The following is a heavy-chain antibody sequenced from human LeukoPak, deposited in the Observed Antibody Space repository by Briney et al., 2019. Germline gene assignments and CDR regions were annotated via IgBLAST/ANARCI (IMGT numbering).Heavy chain of an antibody. D-gene: IGHD1-26*01. Sequence: SETLSLTCTVSGDSISRYYWSWIRQPPGKGLEWIGYIYYSGSTNYNPSLKSRVTISLDTSKIQFSLKLSSVTAADTAVYYCARDSGSYYDYWAREPWSPSPQ. CDR2: IYYSGST. J-gene: IGHJ4*02. CDR1: GDSISRYY. V-gene: IGHV4-59*01. CDR3: ARDSGSYYDY.